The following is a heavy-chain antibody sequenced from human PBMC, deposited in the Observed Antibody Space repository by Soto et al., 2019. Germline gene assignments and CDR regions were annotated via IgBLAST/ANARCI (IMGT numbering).Heavy chain of an antibody. CDR3: GKGSYGLREN. Sequence: EVQLLESGGGLVQPGGSLRLSCAASGFTFSSSAMSWVRQAPGKGLDWVSSISGDGGTTLHADSVRGRFTISRDKSKNPLYLQMNGLRGEGTGVYYCGKGSYGLRENWGQGTLVTVSS. CDR1: GFTFSSSA. V-gene: IGHV3-23*01. D-gene: IGHD2-15*01. J-gene: IGHJ4*02. CDR2: ISGDGGTT.